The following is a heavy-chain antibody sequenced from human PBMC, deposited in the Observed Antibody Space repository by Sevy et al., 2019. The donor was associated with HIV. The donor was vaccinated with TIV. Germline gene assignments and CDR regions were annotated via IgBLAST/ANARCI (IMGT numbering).Heavy chain of an antibody. CDR1: NGSISSGGYY. J-gene: IGHJ4*02. V-gene: IGHV4-31*03. Sequence: SETLSLTCTVSNGSISSGGYYWSWIRQHPGKGLEWIGFIYYSGRTYYNPSLKSRVTIAVDTSKSQFSLQLSSVTAADTAVYYCAREVRYYYDSSGYYYLGTAIDFWGQRTLVTVSS. CDR3: AREVRYYYDSSGYYYLGTAIDF. D-gene: IGHD3-22*01. CDR2: IYYSGRT.